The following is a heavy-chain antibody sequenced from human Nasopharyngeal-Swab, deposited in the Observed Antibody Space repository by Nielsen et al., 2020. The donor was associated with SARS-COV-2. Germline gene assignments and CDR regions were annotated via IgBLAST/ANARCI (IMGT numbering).Heavy chain of an antibody. CDR1: GGSVSTTTYF. V-gene: IGHV4-39*01. CDR2: VYYSGST. J-gene: IGHJ4*02. CDR3: ARGYGSFPYYFDH. D-gene: IGHD1-26*01. Sequence: SETLSLTCPVFGGSVSTTTYFWGWIRQPPGKGLEWIGTVYYSGSTYYNPSLKSRVTISVDTSKNQFSLKLNSVTATDTAVYYCARGYGSFPYYFDHWGQGTLVTVSS.